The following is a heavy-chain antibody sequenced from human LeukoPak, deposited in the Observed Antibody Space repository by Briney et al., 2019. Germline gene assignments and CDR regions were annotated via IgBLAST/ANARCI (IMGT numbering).Heavy chain of an antibody. D-gene: IGHD2-2*01. CDR1: GFTFSSYG. J-gene: IGHJ6*03. CDR3: ASRSPNCSSTSCLYYYYYYMDV. Sequence: GRSLRLSCAASGFTFSSYGMSWVRQAPGKGLEWVSAISGSGGSTYYADSVKGRFTISRDNSKNTLYLQMNSLRAEDTAVYYCASRSPNCSSTSCLYYYYYYMDVWGKGTTVTISS. CDR2: ISGSGGST. V-gene: IGHV3-23*01.